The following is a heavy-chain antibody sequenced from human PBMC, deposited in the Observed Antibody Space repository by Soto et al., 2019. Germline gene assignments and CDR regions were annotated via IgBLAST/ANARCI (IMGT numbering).Heavy chain of an antibody. D-gene: IGHD3-10*01. V-gene: IGHV3-53*01. CDR3: ARGMYGSGSYYIGDAFDM. J-gene: IGHJ3*02. CDR1: GFTVSYNY. CDR2: IYRGGDT. Sequence: PAGSLRLSCAVSGFTVSYNYMNWVRQAPGKGLEWVSVIYRGGDTFYADSVKGRFTISRDNSKNTLYLQMNSLRAEDTAVYYCARGMYGSGSYYIGDAFDMWGQGTMVTVSS.